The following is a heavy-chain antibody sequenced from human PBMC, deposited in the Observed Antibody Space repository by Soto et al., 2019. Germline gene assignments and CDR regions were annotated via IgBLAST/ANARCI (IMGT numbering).Heavy chain of an antibody. CDR3: ARDRPPLDAFDI. Sequence: PGGSLRLSCAASGFTFSSYAMHWVRQAPGKGLEWVAVISYDGSNKYYADSVKGRFTISRDNSKNTLYLQMNSLRAEDTAVYYCARDRPPLDAFDIWGQGTMVTVSS. CDR1: GFTFSSYA. V-gene: IGHV3-30-3*01. CDR2: ISYDGSNK. J-gene: IGHJ3*02.